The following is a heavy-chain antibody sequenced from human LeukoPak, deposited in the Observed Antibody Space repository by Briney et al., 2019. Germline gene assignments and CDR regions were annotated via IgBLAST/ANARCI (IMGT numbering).Heavy chain of an antibody. J-gene: IGHJ4*02. V-gene: IGHV4-34*01. CDR2: INHSGST. D-gene: IGHD1-7*01. CDR1: GGSFSGYY. Sequence: PSETLSLTCAVYGGSFSGYYWSWIRQPPGKGLEWIGEINHSGSTNYNPSLKSRVTISVDTSKNQFSLKLSSVTAADTAVYYCARGRGYITGTTPDYWGQGTLVTVSS. CDR3: ARGRGYITGTTPDY.